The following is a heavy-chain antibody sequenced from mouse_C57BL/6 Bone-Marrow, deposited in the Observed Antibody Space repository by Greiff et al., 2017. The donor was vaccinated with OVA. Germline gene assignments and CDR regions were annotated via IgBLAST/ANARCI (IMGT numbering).Heavy chain of an antibody. Sequence: VQLQQPGAELVMPGASVKLSCKASGYTFTSYWMHWVKQRPGQGLEWIGEIDPSDSYTNYNQKFKGKSTLTVDKSSSTAYMQLSSLTSEDSAVYYCAREGTRGGYFDYWGQGTTLTVSS. CDR3: AREGTRGGYFDY. CDR1: GYTFTSYW. J-gene: IGHJ2*01. V-gene: IGHV1-69*01. D-gene: IGHD3-3*01. CDR2: IDPSDSYT.